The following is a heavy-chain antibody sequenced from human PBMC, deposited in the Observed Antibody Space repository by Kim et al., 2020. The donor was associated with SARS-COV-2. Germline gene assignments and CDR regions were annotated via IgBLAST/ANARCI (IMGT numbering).Heavy chain of an antibody. J-gene: IGHJ4*02. Sequence: GGSLRLSCTASGFPFGAAWMSWVRQAPGKGLEWVGHIRSTGDGGTTDYCASVKGRFTISRDDSNNTLYLQMNSLKAEDTGVYYCTVDLWQWWTSYYWGQG. CDR2: IRSTGDGGTT. CDR1: GFPFGAAW. V-gene: IGHV3-15*01. D-gene: IGHD6-19*01. CDR3: TVDLWQWWTSYY.